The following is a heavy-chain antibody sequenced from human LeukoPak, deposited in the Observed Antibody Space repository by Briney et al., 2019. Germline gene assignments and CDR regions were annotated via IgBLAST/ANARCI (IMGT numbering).Heavy chain of an antibody. CDR1: GYTFTSYG. D-gene: IGHD3-22*01. V-gene: IGHV1-18*01. J-gene: IGHJ4*02. CDR3: ARDGYYYDSPGYFDY. CDR2: ISAYNGNT. Sequence: ASGKVSCKASGYTFTSYGISWVRQAPGQGLEWMGWISAYNGNTNYAQKLQGRVTMTTDTSTSTAYMELRSLRSDDTAVYYCARDGYYYDSPGYFDYWGQGTLVTVSS.